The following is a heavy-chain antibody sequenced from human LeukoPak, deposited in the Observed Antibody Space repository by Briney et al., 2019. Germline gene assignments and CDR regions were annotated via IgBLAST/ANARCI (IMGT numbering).Heavy chain of an antibody. CDR3: ARDSYPRPLELRFYYGMDV. V-gene: IGHV4-30-4*01. CDR1: GGSISSSNW. Sequence: SETLSLTCAVSGGSISSSNWWSWVRQPPGKGLEWIGYIYYSGSTYYNPSLKSRVTISVDTSKNQFSLKLSSVTAADTAVYYCARDSYPRPLELRFYYGMDVWGQGTTVTVSS. CDR2: IYYSGST. D-gene: IGHD1-7*01. J-gene: IGHJ6*02.